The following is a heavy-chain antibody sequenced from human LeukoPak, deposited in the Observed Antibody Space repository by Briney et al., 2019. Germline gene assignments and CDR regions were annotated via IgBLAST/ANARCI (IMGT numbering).Heavy chain of an antibody. CDR2: ISSSGNTI. CDR1: GFTVSSNY. Sequence: GGSLRLSCAASGFTVSSNYMSWVRQAPGKGLEWVSYISSSGNTIYYADSVKGRFTISRDSAKNSLYLQMNSLRAEDTAVYYCARELTATTAHWGQGTLVTVSS. CDR3: ARELTATTAH. J-gene: IGHJ4*02. D-gene: IGHD1-20*01. V-gene: IGHV3-11*01.